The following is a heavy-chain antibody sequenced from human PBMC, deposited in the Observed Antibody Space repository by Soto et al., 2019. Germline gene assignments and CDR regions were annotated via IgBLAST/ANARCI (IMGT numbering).Heavy chain of an antibody. CDR2: IYDIGST. V-gene: IGHV4-59*01. Sequence: PSETLSLTCTVSGGSMSNYYWSWIRQPPGKGLEWIGYIYDIGSTKYNPSLKSRVTMSVDTSRNQVSLNLTSETAADTAVYYCARGYSPALVALWARVNSFDPWGQGTLVT. D-gene: IGHD2-15*01. CDR3: ARGYSPALVALWARVNSFDP. J-gene: IGHJ5*02. CDR1: GGSMSNYY.